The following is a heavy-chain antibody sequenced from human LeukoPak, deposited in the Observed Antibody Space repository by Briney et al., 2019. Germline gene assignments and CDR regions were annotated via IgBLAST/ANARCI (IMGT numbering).Heavy chain of an antibody. CDR1: GFTFSSYG. D-gene: IGHD3-22*01. Sequence: PGGSLRLSCAASGFTFSSYGMHWVRQAPGKGLEWVAFIRYDGSNKYYADSVKGRFTISRDNSKNTLYLQMNSLGAEDSAVYYCAKDHDSSGLDYWGQGTLVTVSS. V-gene: IGHV3-30*02. CDR2: IRYDGSNK. J-gene: IGHJ4*02. CDR3: AKDHDSSGLDY.